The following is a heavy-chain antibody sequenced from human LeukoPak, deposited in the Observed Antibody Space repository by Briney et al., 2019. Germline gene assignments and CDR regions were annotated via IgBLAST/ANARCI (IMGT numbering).Heavy chain of an antibody. CDR1: GFRVTIFG. CDR3: ARDSDYSGNGNGDWFDP. J-gene: IGHJ5*02. D-gene: IGHD4-11*01. V-gene: IGHV1-18*04. CDR2: ISNYFGVT. Sequence: GASVTVSFTGSGFRVTIFGVSWVRQAPGQGKGWMGWISNYFGVTHYAEKFEDRVTMTVDTSTTTAYMELRSLRYDDTAVYYCARDSDYSGNGNGDWFDPWGQGTVVTVSS.